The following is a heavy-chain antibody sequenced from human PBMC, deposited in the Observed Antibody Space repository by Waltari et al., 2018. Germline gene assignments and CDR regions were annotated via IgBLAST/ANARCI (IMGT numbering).Heavy chain of an antibody. V-gene: IGHV4-39*07. CDR2: IYYSGIT. J-gene: IGHJ3*02. Sequence: QLQLQESGPGLVKPSETLSLTCTVSGGPISSSSYYWGWIRQPPGKGLEWIGSIYYSGITYYNPSLKSRVTISVDTSKDQFDLKLSSVTAADTAVYYCARDLPAAVRFDAFDIWGQGTMVTVSS. CDR1: GGPISSSSYY. D-gene: IGHD6-13*01. CDR3: ARDLPAAVRFDAFDI.